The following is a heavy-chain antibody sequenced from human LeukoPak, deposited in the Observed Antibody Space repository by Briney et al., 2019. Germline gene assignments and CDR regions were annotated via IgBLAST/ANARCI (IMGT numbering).Heavy chain of an antibody. J-gene: IGHJ4*02. CDR2: ISSSSSYI. D-gene: IGHD5-12*01. CDR1: GFTFSSYS. V-gene: IGHV3-21*01. Sequence: PGGSLRLSCAASGFTFSSYSMNWVRQAPGKGLEWVSSISSSSSYIYYADSVKGRFTISRDNAKNSLYLQMNSLRAEDTAVYYCAFLVATRAEFDYWGQGTLVTVSS. CDR3: AFLVATRAEFDY.